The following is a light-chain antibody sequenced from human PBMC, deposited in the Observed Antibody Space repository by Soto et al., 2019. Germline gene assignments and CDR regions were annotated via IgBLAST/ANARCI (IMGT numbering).Light chain of an antibody. V-gene: IGLV6-57*02. CDR2: EDN. CDR1: SGSIASNY. CDR3: VLYMKGDIRV. J-gene: IGLJ2*01. Sequence: NFMLTQPHSVSESPGKTVTISCTGSSGSIASNYVQWYQQRPGSAPTTVIYEDNQRPSGVPDRFSGSILGSKAALTITGAQADDESVYYCVLYMKGDIRVFGGGTKLTVL.